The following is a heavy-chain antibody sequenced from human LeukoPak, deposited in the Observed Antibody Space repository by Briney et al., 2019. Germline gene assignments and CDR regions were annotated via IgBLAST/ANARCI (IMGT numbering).Heavy chain of an antibody. D-gene: IGHD6-19*01. CDR1: GGSFSGYY. CDR2: INHSGST. V-gene: IGHV4-34*01. J-gene: IGHJ5*02. CDR3: ARGSSGWFRRVYNWFDP. Sequence: KTSETLSLTCAVYGGSFSGYYWSWIRQPPGKGLEWIGEINHSGSTNYNPSLKSRVTISVDTSKNQFPLKLSSVTAADTAVYYCARGSSGWFRRVYNWFDPWGQGTLVTVSS.